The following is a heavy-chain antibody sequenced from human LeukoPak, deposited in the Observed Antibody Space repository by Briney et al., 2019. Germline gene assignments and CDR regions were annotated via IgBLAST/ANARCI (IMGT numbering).Heavy chain of an antibody. V-gene: IGHV3-9*01. CDR3: AKDMERSYYYGMDV. Sequence: GRSLRLSCAASGFTFDDYAMHWVRQAPGKGLEWVSGISWNSGSIGYADSVKGRFTISRDNAKNSLYLQMNSLRAEDTALHYCAKDMERSYYYGMDVWGQGTTVTVSS. CDR2: ISWNSGSI. J-gene: IGHJ6*02. D-gene: IGHD1-1*01. CDR1: GFTFDDYA.